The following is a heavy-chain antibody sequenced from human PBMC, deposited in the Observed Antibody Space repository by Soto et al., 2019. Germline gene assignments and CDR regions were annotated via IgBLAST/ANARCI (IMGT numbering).Heavy chain of an antibody. V-gene: IGHV4-59*01. CDR3: AQTTGWPGFDY. J-gene: IGHJ4*02. Sequence: QVHLQESGPGLVKPSETMSLTCTASGASIRNFYWNWVRQFPGKGLELIGHIYNGERTNYNPSLKSRFTISVDTSKNQFSLKLSSVTVADTAVYYWAQTTGWPGFDYWGQGTLVAVSS. CDR2: IYNGERT. D-gene: IGHD6-19*01. CDR1: GASIRNFY.